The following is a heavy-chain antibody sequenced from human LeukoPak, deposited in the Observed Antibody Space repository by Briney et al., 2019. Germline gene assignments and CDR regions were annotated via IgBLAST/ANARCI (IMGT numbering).Heavy chain of an antibody. V-gene: IGHV4-59*01. J-gene: IGHJ4*02. CDR2: IYYSGST. Sequence: PSETLSLTRTVSGGSISSYYWSWIRQPPGKGLEWIGYIYYSGSTNYNPSLKSRVTISVDTSKNQFSLKLSSVTAADTAVYYCARGATGGYDFWSGYYMSFDYWGQGTLVTVSS. CDR1: GGSISSYY. D-gene: IGHD3-3*01. CDR3: ARGATGGYDFWSGYYMSFDY.